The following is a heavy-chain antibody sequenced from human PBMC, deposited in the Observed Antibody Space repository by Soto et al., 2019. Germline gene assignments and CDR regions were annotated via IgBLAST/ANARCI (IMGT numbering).Heavy chain of an antibody. CDR1: GFTFSSYG. Sequence: GGSLRLSCAASGFTFSSYGMHWVRQAPGKGLEWVAVIWYDGSNKYYADSVKGRFTISRDNSKNTLYLQMNSLRAEDTAVYYCARDHGSRGYDYLSYWGQGTLVTVSS. CDR2: IWYDGSNK. J-gene: IGHJ4*02. D-gene: IGHD5-12*01. V-gene: IGHV3-33*01. CDR3: ARDHGSRGYDYLSY.